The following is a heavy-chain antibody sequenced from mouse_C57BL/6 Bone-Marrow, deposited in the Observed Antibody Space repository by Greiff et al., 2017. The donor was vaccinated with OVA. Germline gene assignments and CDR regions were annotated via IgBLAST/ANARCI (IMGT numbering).Heavy chain of an antibody. V-gene: IGHV1-64*01. Sequence: QVQLQQPGAELVKPGASVKLSCKASGYTFTSYWMHWVKQRPGQGLEWIGMIYPDSGSTNYNEKFKSKATLTADKSSSTAYMQLSSLTSEDSAVYDGARYATTAPCCAMDYWGQGTSVTVSS. CDR3: ARYATTAPCCAMDY. J-gene: IGHJ4*01. CDR1: GYTFTSYW. CDR2: IYPDSGST. D-gene: IGHD1-2*01.